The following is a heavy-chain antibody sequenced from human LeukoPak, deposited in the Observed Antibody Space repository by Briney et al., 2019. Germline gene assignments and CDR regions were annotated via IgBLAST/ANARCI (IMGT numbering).Heavy chain of an antibody. V-gene: IGHV4-59*01. J-gene: IGHJ2*01. CDR2: IYYSGST. D-gene: IGHD2-2*01. CDR1: GGSISSYY. CDR3: ARDPGCSSTSCYHWYFDL. Sequence: SETLCLTCTVSGGSISSYYWSWIRQPPGKGLEWIGYIYYSGSTNYNPSLKSRVTISVDTSKNQFSLKLSSVTAADTAVYYCARDPGCSSTSCYHWYFDLWGRGTLVTVSS.